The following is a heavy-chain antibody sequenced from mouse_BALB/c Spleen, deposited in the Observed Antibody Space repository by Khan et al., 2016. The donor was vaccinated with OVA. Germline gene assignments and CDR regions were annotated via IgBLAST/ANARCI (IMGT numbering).Heavy chain of an antibody. D-gene: IGHD2-2*01. V-gene: IGHV1S135*01. Sequence: IPLVQSGPELMKPGASVKLSCKASGYSFTSYYIHWMMQSHGRSLEWIGYIDPFSGASTYNQKFKGKATLTVDKSSSTAYIHLRNLTSEDSAVYYCTRHGYVAWFTYWGQGTLVTVSA. CDR2: IDPFSGAS. J-gene: IGHJ3*01. CDR3: TRHGYVAWFTY. CDR1: GYSFTSYY.